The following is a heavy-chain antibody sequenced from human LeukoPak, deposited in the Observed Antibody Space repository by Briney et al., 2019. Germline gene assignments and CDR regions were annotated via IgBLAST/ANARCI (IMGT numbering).Heavy chain of an antibody. V-gene: IGHV3-23*01. CDR1: GFTFNSYA. CDR2: ISDSGGNT. D-gene: IGHD6-6*01. CDR3: ARHRSSWLIDY. J-gene: IGHJ4*02. Sequence: HPGGSLRLSCAASGFTFNSYAMSWVRQAPWERLQWVSGISDSGGNTYYADSVRGRFTISRDNCKNTLYLQMNSLRAEDTAVYYCARHRSSWLIDYWGQGTLVTVSS.